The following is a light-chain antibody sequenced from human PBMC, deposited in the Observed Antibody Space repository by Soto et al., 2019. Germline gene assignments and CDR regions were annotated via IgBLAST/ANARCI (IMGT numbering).Light chain of an antibody. CDR1: QTISRW. CDR2: DVS. Sequence: DVHLTQSPSTLSASVGDRVTITCRASQTISRWLAWYQQKPGKAPKLLFYDVSSLESGVPGRFSGSGSGTEFTLTISSLQPDDFATYYCEQYNYYSLLTFGGGTKVEI. J-gene: IGKJ4*01. V-gene: IGKV1-5*01. CDR3: EQYNYYSLLT.